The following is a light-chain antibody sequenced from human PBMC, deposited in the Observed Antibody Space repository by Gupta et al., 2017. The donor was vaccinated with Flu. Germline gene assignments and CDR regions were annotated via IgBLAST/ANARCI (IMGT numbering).Light chain of an antibody. V-gene: IGLV1-44*01. CDR3: ATGDDSRRGPV. CDR1: NSHIGSNS. CDR2: NNN. Sequence: QSVLTQPPSASGTPGQRVTISCYGSNSHIGSNSVTWYQLLTGTAPNLLIYNNNQRSSVVPECLSGSKCGTSSSLAIGGLLADDAGDYYCATGDDSRRGPVFGGGTRLTVL. J-gene: IGLJ3*02.